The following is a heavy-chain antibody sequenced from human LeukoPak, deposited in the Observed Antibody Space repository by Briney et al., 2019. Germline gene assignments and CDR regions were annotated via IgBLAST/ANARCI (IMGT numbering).Heavy chain of an antibody. D-gene: IGHD4-23*01. Sequence: GGSLRLSCAASGFTFSTYSMNWVRQAPGKGLEWVSSVSSSSSYIYSADSLKGRFTISRDNAKNSLYLQMNSLRAEDTAVYYCARARTTVVTRDAFDIWGQGTVVTVSS. CDR1: GFTFSTYS. J-gene: IGHJ3*02. CDR2: VSSSSSYI. V-gene: IGHV3-21*01. CDR3: ARARTTVVTRDAFDI.